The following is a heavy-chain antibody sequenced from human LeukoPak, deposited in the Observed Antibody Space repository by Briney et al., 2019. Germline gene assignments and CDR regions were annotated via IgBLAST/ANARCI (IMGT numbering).Heavy chain of an antibody. V-gene: IGHV4-34*01. CDR1: GGSISSYY. CDR2: INHSGST. J-gene: IGHJ4*02. CDR3: ASGLLWFY. D-gene: IGHD3-10*01. Sequence: PSETLSLTCTVSGGSISSYYWSWIRQPPGKGLEWIGEINHSGSTNYNPSRKSRVTISVDTSKNQFSLKLSSVTAADTAVYYCASGLLWFYWGQGTLVTVSS.